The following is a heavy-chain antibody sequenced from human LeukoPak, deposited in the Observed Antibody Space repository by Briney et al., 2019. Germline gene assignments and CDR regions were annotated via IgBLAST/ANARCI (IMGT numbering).Heavy chain of an antibody. V-gene: IGHV1-3*01. CDR2: INAGNGNT. Sequence: ASVKVSCKASGYTFTSYAMHWLRQAPGQRLEWMGWINAGNGNTKYSQKFQGRVTITRDTSASTAYMELSSLRSEDTAVYYCARAPPGWLQTLDYWGQGTLVTVSS. CDR3: ARAPPGWLQTLDY. D-gene: IGHD5-24*01. J-gene: IGHJ4*02. CDR1: GYTFTSYA.